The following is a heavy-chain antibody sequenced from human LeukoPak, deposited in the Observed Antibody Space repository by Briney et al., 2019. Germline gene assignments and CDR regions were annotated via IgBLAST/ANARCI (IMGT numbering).Heavy chain of an antibody. CDR1: GYTFSSYD. CDR2: INPNSGGT. V-gene: IGHV1-2*02. D-gene: IGHD1-26*01. CDR3: ARVVGSYYYYYGMDV. Sequence: ASVKVSCKASGYTFSSYDINWVRQAPGQGLEWMGWINPNSGGTNYAQKFQGRVTMTRDTSISTAYMELSRLRSDDTAVYYCARVVGSYYYYYGMDVWGQGTTVTVSS. J-gene: IGHJ6*02.